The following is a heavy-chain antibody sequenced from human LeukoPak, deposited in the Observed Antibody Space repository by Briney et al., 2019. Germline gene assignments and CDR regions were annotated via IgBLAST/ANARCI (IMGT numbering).Heavy chain of an antibody. CDR2: IYHGGST. Sequence: PSETLSLTCTVSGGSISSSSYYWGWIRQPPGKGLEWIGSIYHGGSTYYNPSLRGRVTISVDTSKNQFSLKLPSVTAADTAVYYCARYYGGDSAIDYWGQGTLVTVSS. J-gene: IGHJ4*02. CDR3: ARYYGGDSAIDY. V-gene: IGHV4-39*07. CDR1: GGSISSSSYY. D-gene: IGHD4-23*01.